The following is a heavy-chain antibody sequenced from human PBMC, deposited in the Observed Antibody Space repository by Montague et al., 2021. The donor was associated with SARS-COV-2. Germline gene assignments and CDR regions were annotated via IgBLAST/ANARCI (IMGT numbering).Heavy chain of an antibody. Sequence: ETLSLTCRVSGDSISTSTWWTWVRQTPGKGLEWIGGIFHSGTINYNPSLKSRVSISVDKSNNQFSLRLSSLIAADTAVYYCATLSRRTAAGTRDYFGLDVWGQGTTVVVSS. V-gene: IGHV4-4*02. J-gene: IGHJ6*02. D-gene: IGHD6-13*01. CDR3: ATLSRRTAAGTRDYFGLDV. CDR1: GDSISTSTW. CDR2: IFHSGTI.